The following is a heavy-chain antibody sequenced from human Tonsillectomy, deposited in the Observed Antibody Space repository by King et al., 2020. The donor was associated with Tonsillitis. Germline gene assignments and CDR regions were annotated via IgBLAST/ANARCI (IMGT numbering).Heavy chain of an antibody. CDR3: AGSFTVTIPFDY. V-gene: IGHV1-18*04. D-gene: IGHD4-17*01. Sequence: VQLVESGAEVKKPGASVRVSCKAFGYSFTSYGISWVRQAPGQGLEWMGWISAYNGNTNYAQKLQGRVTMTTDTSTSTAYMELRSLRSDDTAVYYCAGSFTVTIPFDYWGQGTLVTVSS. J-gene: IGHJ4*02. CDR2: ISAYNGNT. CDR1: GYSFTSYG.